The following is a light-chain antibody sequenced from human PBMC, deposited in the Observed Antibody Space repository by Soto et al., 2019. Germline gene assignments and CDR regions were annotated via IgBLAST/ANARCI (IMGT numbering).Light chain of an antibody. V-gene: IGKV3D-15*01. CDR1: QIVSSN. CDR3: QQYNNWPLT. J-gene: IGKJ1*01. CDR2: GAS. Sequence: EIVLTQSPGTLSLSPGERATLSCRASQIVSSNLAWYQQKPGQAPRLLIYGASTRATGIPARFSGSGSGTEFTLTISSLQSEDFAVYYCQQYNNWPLTFGQGTKVDI.